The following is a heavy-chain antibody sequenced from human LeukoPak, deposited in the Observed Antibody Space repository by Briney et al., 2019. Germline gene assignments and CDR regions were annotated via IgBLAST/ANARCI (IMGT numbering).Heavy chain of an antibody. Sequence: SVKVSCKSSGFTFTNSAMQWVRQARGQRLEWIGWIVVASGNTKYAQKFQERVTITRDMSTSTAYMELSSLSPEDTAVYYCAAAPIEMQQRGFDYWGQGTLVTVSS. V-gene: IGHV1-58*02. CDR3: AAAPIEMQQRGFDY. CDR2: IVVASGNT. J-gene: IGHJ4*02. D-gene: IGHD5-24*01. CDR1: GFTFTNSA.